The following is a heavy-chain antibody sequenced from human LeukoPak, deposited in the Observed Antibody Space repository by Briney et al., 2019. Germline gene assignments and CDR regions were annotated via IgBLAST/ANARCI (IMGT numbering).Heavy chain of an antibody. D-gene: IGHD3-16*02. CDR1: GGSFSGYY. Sequence: KPSETLSLTCAVYGGSFSGYYWSWIRQPPGKGLEWIGEINHSGSTNYNPSLKSRVTISVDTSKNQFSLKLSSVTAADTAVYYCAGIRLGELSLDPYYYYYYGMDVWGQGTTVTVSS. CDR2: INHSGST. V-gene: IGHV4-34*01. CDR3: AGIRLGELSLDPYYYYYYGMDV. J-gene: IGHJ6*02.